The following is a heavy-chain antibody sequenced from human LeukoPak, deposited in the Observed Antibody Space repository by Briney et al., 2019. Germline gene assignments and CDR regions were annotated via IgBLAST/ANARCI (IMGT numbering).Heavy chain of an antibody. J-gene: IGHJ6*03. D-gene: IGHD3-16*01. Sequence: GGSLRLSCVVSGFTFTNYWMGWVRKAPGKGLEWVGNIKPDGSDKYYMDSMKGRFTISRDNSENSLHLHMNSLRAEDTAVYYCARVGPQGADHYVDVWGKGTTVTISS. CDR1: GFTFTNYW. CDR3: ARVGPQGADHYVDV. CDR2: IKPDGSDK. V-gene: IGHV3-7*01.